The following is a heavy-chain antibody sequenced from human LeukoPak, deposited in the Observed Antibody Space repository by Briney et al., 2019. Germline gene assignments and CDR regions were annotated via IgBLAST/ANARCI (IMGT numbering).Heavy chain of an antibody. CDR3: ASAQSQYYDVWSGYFAPVDYYYYYYMDV. J-gene: IGHJ6*03. D-gene: IGHD3-3*01. CDR2: IYYSGST. CDR1: GYFITSGYY. V-gene: IGHV4-61*01. Sequence: SETLSLTCSVSGYFITSGYYWSWIRQPPGKGLGWIGYIYYSGSTNYNPSLKSRVTISVDTSKNQFSLKLSSVTAADTAVYYCASAQSQYYDVWSGYFAPVDYYYYYYMDVWGKGTTVTVSS.